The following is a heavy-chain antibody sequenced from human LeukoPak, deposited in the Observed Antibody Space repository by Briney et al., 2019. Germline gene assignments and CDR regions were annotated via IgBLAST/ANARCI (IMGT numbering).Heavy chain of an antibody. CDR2: XNINGDRT. CDR1: XFTXSTXX. Sequence: XLXCVVXXFTXSTXXMHWVXQXPGXGLXXXSXXNINGDRTYYADSLKGRFTISRDNSKNTLYPQTDSLRVEDTAVYYCARSYYYDSSGYYSIDYWGQGTLVTVSS. D-gene: IGHD3-22*01. V-gene: IGHV3-64*02. J-gene: IGHJ4*02. CDR3: ARSYYYDSSGYYSIDY.